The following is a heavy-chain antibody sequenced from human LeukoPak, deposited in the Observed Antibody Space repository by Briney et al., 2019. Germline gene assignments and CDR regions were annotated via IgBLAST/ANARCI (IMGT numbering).Heavy chain of an antibody. J-gene: IGHJ5*02. Sequence: SETLSLTCTVSGGSISSYYRSWIRQPPGKGLEWIGYIFYSGSTNYSPSLKSRVTMSVDTSKNQFSLNLSSVTAADTAVYYCARGSEGRFDPWGQGTLVTVSS. V-gene: IGHV4-59*01. CDR1: GGSISSYY. CDR3: ARGSEGRFDP. D-gene: IGHD3-10*01. CDR2: IFYSGST.